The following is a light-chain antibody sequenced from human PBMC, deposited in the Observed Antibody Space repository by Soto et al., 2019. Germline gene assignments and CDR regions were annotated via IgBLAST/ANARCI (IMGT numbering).Light chain of an antibody. CDR1: QSVSSN. CDR2: GAS. Sequence: IVVTQSPATLSVSPGERATLSCRASQSVSSNLAWYQQKPGQAPRLLIYGASTRATGIPARFSGSGSGTEFTLTISSLKSEDFAVYYCQQYNNWPLTFGQGTRLEIK. V-gene: IGKV3-15*01. CDR3: QQYNNWPLT. J-gene: IGKJ5*01.